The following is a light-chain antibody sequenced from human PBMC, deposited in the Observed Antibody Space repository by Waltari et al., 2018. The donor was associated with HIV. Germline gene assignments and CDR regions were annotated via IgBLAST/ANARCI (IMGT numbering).Light chain of an antibody. V-gene: IGLV7-46*01. J-gene: IGLJ2*01. CDR1: TVPVTSGPY. CDR3: LLSYSGERV. Sequence: QAVVTQEPSLTVSPGGKVTLTCAPSTVPVTSGPYPYLFPQKPGQAPMTLIYDTGNKHPCTPARFSVSLLGGKAALTLSGAQPEDEADYYCLLSYSGERVFGGGTKVTVL. CDR2: DTG.